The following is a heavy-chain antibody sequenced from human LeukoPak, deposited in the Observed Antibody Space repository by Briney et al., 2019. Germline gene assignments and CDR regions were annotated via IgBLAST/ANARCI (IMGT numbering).Heavy chain of an antibody. Sequence: ASVKVSRKASGYTFTGYYMHWVRQAPGQGLEWMGRINPNSGGTNYAQKFQGRVTMTRDTSISTAYMELSRLRSDDTAVYYCARDLYCGGDCYTDYWGQGTLVTVSS. CDR1: GYTFTGYY. V-gene: IGHV1-2*06. CDR3: ARDLYCGGDCYTDY. D-gene: IGHD2-21*02. J-gene: IGHJ4*02. CDR2: INPNSGGT.